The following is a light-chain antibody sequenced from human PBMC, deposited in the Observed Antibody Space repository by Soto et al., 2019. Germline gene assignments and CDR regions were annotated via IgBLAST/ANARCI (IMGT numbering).Light chain of an antibody. CDR1: SSDVGGYNY. Sequence: QSALTQPASVSGSPGQSITISCTGASSDVGGYNYVSWYQHHPGKAPKLMIYDVSNRPSGVSNRFSDSKSGNTASLIISGLQAEDEADYYCSSYTRRSTLFGGGTKLTVL. J-gene: IGLJ2*01. V-gene: IGLV2-14*03. CDR3: SSYTRRSTL. CDR2: DVS.